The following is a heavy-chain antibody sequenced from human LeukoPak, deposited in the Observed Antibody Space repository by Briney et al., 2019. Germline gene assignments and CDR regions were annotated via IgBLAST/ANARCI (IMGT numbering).Heavy chain of an antibody. CDR3: ATDLVVVVTNQDAFDI. J-gene: IGHJ3*02. D-gene: IGHD2-15*01. CDR1: GFTFSTYA. Sequence: GGSLRLSCAASGFTFSTYAMSWVRQAPGKGLVWVSRINRDGSTTTYADSVKGRFTISRDNAKNTLYLQMNSLRAEDTAVYYCATDLVVVVTNQDAFDIWGHGTMVTVSS. CDR2: INRDGSTT. V-gene: IGHV3-74*01.